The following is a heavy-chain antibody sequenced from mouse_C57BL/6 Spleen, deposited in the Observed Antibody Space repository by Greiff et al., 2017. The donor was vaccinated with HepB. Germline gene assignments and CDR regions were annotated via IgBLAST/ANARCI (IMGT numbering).Heavy chain of an antibody. CDR3: ARGEDYEFAY. Sequence: VQLQQPGAELVRPGTSVKLSCKASGYTFTSYWMHWVKQRPGQGLEWIGVIDPSDSYTNYNQKFKGKATLTVDTSSSTAYMQLSSLTSEDSAVYYCARGEDYEFAYWGQGTLVTVSA. J-gene: IGHJ3*01. D-gene: IGHD2-4*01. CDR1: GYTFTSYW. CDR2: IDPSDSYT. V-gene: IGHV1-59*01.